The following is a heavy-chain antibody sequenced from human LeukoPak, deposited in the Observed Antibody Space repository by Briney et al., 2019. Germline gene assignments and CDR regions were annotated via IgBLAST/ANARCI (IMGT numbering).Heavy chain of an antibody. J-gene: IGHJ4*02. CDR2: ISSSSTYI. CDR3: ARDLSLGAPGGFDY. V-gene: IGHV3-21*01. CDR1: GFTFRSYS. Sequence: GGSLRLSCAAAGFTFRSYSMNWVRQAPGKGLEWVSTISSSSTYIYYADSVKGRFTISRDNAENSVYLQMDSLRGDDTAVYYCARDLSLGAPGGFDYWGQGTLVTVSS. D-gene: IGHD3-16*01.